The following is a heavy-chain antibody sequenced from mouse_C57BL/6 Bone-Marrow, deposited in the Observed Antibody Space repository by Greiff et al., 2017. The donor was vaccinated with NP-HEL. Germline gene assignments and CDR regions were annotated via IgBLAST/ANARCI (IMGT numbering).Heavy chain of an antibody. CDR3: ARWGYYYGSSYAMDY. Sequence: VQVVESGAELVKPGASVKISCKASGYAFSSYWMNWVKQRPGKGLEWIGQIYPGDGATNYNGKFTGKAPLTADKSSSPAYMQLSSLTSEDSAVYFCARWGYYYGSSYAMDYWGQGTSVTVSS. V-gene: IGHV1-80*01. D-gene: IGHD1-1*01. CDR1: GYAFSSYW. CDR2: IYPGDGAT. J-gene: IGHJ4*01.